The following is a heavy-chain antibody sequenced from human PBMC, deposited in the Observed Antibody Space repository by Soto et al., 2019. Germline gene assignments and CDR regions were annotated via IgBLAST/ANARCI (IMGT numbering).Heavy chain of an antibody. CDR1: SGSISSDSYY. CDR2: ISYSGST. Sequence: SDTLSLTCTVSSGSISSDSYYGVCIRQSPEKGLEWIASISYSGSTYYNPTLKSRLIISVDTSKSQFSLKLSSVTAADTAVYYCASSGSYYSFEYWGQGTLVTVSS. D-gene: IGHD3-10*01. CDR3: ASSGSYYSFEY. J-gene: IGHJ4*02. V-gene: IGHV4-39*01.